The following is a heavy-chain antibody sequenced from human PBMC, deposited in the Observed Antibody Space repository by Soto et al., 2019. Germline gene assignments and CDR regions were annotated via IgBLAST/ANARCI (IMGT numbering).Heavy chain of an antibody. D-gene: IGHD5-18*01. Sequence: ASVKVSCKVSGYTLTELSMHWVRQAPGKGLEWMGGFDPEDGETIYAQKFQGRVTMTEDTSTDTAYMELSSLRSEDTAVYYCATRSLDTAMDPWTFDYWGQGTLVTVSS. V-gene: IGHV1-24*01. CDR1: GYTLTELS. CDR2: FDPEDGET. J-gene: IGHJ4*02. CDR3: ATRSLDTAMDPWTFDY.